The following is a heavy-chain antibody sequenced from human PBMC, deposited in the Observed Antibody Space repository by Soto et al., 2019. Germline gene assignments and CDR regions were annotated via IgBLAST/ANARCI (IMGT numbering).Heavy chain of an antibody. CDR3: ARGISEVVAAFDY. D-gene: IGHD2-15*01. CDR2: IIPIFGTA. J-gene: IGHJ4*02. CDR1: GGTFSSYA. Sequence: SVKVSCKASGGTFSSYAISWVRQAPGQGLEWMGGIIPIFGTANYAQKFQGRVTITADESTSTAYMELSSLRSEDTAVYYCARGISEVVAAFDYWGQGTLVTVSS. V-gene: IGHV1-69*13.